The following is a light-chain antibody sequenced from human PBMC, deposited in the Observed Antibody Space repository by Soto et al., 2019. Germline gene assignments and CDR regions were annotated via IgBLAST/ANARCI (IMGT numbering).Light chain of an antibody. V-gene: IGLV2-14*01. J-gene: IGLJ1*01. Sequence: QSVLTQPASVSGSPGQSITISCTGTSSDVGGYNYVSWYQQHPGKAPKLIIFEVSYRPSGISNRFSATKSGDTASLTISGLQADDEADYYCCSYTDSRTHIFGSGTKVTVL. CDR2: EVS. CDR1: SSDVGGYNY. CDR3: CSYTDSRTHI.